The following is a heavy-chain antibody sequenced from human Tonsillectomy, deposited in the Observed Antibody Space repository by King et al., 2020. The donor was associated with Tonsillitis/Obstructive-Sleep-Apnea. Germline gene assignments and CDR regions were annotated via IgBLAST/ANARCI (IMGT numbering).Heavy chain of an antibody. V-gene: IGHV3-33*06. CDR1: GFTFSSYG. Sequence: LVESGGGVVQPGRSLRLSCAASGFTFSSYGMHWVRQAPGKGLEWGAGVYYDGSNQYYADSVKGRFTISRDNSKNTLYLQMSSLRAEDTAVYYCSKSRWSAGIDAFDIWGQGTMVTVSS. CDR2: VYYDGSNQ. D-gene: IGHD5-24*01. J-gene: IGHJ3*02. CDR3: SKSRWSAGIDAFDI.